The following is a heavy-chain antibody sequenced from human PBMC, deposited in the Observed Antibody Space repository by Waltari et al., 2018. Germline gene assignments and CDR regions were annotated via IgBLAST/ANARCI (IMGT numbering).Heavy chain of an antibody. J-gene: IGHJ4*02. Sequence: QITLKESGPTLVKPTQTLTLTCTLSGFSLTTSGVGVGWIRQAPGSALEWLALIYWNDDKRYSPSLESRLTITRDTSKNQVVLTLTNLDPVDTATYYCAHTTWDFDWSRYFDYWGQGTLVTVSS. CDR2: IYWNDDK. CDR1: GFSLTTSGVG. CDR3: AHTTWDFDWSRYFDY. V-gene: IGHV2-5*01. D-gene: IGHD3-3*01.